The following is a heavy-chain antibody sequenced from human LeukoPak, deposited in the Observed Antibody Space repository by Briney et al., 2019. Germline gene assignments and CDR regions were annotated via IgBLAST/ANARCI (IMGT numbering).Heavy chain of an antibody. CDR2: IYHSGST. CDR3: ARFLYYDFWSGYYFGPPDAFDI. J-gene: IGHJ3*02. V-gene: IGHV4-38-2*01. CDR1: GYSISSGYY. D-gene: IGHD3-3*01. Sequence: SETLSLTCAVSGYSISSGYYWGWIRQPPGKGLEWIGSIYHSGSTYYNPSLKSRVTISVDTSKNQFSLKLSSVTAADTAVYYCARFLYYDFWSGYYFGPPDAFDIWGQGTMVTVSS.